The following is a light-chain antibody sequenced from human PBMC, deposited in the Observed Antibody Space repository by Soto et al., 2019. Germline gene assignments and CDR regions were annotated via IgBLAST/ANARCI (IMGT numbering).Light chain of an antibody. CDR3: QQYNNWIT. CDR2: KAS. CDR1: QTISSW. Sequence: DIQMTQSPSTLSVSVGDRVTITCRASQTISSWLAWYQQKPGKAPKLLIYKASTLKSGVPSRFSGSGSGTEFTLTISSLQSEDFAVYYCQQYNNWITFGQGTRLEIK. J-gene: IGKJ5*01. V-gene: IGKV1-5*03.